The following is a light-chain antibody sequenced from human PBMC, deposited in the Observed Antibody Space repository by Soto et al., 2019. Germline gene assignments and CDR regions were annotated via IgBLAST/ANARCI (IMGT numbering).Light chain of an antibody. Sequence: EIVLTQSPGTLSLSPGERATLSCRASQSLGSSYLAWYQQKPGQAPRLLIYGVSSRATGIPDRFSGSGSGTDFTLTISRLEPEDFAMYYCQKYGSSPRTFGQGTEVEIK. CDR1: QSLGSSY. J-gene: IGKJ1*01. V-gene: IGKV3-20*01. CDR2: GVS. CDR3: QKYGSSPRT.